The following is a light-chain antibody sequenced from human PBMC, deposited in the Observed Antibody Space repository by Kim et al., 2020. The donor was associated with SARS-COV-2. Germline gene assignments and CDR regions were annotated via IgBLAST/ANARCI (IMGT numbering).Light chain of an antibody. V-gene: IGKV3-20*01. CDR3: QQYGSSPLT. CDR2: GAS. Sequence: EVVLTQSPGTLSLSPGERATLSCRASQTVSSSSLAWYQQKPGQAPRLLIYGASYRATGISDRFSGSGSRTDFTLTISRLEPEDFAVYYCQQYGSSPLTFGGGTKVDIK. J-gene: IGKJ4*01. CDR1: QTVSSSS.